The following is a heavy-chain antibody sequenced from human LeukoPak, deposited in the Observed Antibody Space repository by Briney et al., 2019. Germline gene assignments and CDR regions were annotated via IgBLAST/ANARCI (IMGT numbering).Heavy chain of an antibody. V-gene: IGHV3-23*01. Sequence: PGGSLRLSCAASGFTFSSYAMSWVRQAPGKGLEWVSAIRGSGGSTYYADSVKGRFTISRDNSKNTLYLQMNSLRAEDTAVYYCAKSGIPYYYDSSGYVYYFDYWGQGTLVTVSS. D-gene: IGHD3-22*01. J-gene: IGHJ4*02. CDR3: AKSGIPYYYDSSGYVYYFDY. CDR1: GFTFSSYA. CDR2: IRGSGGST.